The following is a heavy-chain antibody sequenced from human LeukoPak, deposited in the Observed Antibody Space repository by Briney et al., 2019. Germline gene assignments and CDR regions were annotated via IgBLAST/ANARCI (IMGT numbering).Heavy chain of an antibody. J-gene: IGHJ3*02. CDR3: ARARSGGSAFDI. Sequence: GASVKVSCKASGYTFTGYYMHWVRQTPGQGLEWRGWINPNSGGTNYAQKFQGRVTMTRDTSISTAYIELSRLRSDDTAVYYCARARSGGSAFDIWGQGTMVTVSS. CDR2: INPNSGGT. D-gene: IGHD2-15*01. CDR1: GYTFTGYY. V-gene: IGHV1-2*02.